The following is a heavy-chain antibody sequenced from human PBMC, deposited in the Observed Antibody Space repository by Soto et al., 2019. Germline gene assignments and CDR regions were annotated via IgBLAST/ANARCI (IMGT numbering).Heavy chain of an antibody. CDR1: GYNFINYG. CDR2: IRVYNGNT. J-gene: IGHJ4*02. CDR3: VRDLDGSGSYYTDY. V-gene: IGHV1-18*01. D-gene: IGHD3-10*01. Sequence: ASVKVSFKASGYNFINYGISWLRQAPGQGLEWMGWIRVYNGNTNYAQNLQGRVTMTTDTSTSTAYMELRSLRSDDTAVYYCVRDLDGSGSYYTDYWGLGTLVTVSS.